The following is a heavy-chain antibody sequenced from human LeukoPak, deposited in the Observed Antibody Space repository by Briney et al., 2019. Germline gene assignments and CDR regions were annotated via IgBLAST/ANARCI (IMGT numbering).Heavy chain of an antibody. D-gene: IGHD6-13*01. CDR3: ARGVVAAAGRTFDF. V-gene: IGHV4-59*01. Sequence: SETLSLTCTVSGDSFSYFYWSWIRQPPGKGLEWIGYIYNSGSTSYNPSLRSRVTISLDTSKNQFSLKLSSVTAADTAIYYCARGVVAAAGRTFDFWGQGTLVTVSS. CDR2: IYNSGST. J-gene: IGHJ4*02. CDR1: GDSFSYFY.